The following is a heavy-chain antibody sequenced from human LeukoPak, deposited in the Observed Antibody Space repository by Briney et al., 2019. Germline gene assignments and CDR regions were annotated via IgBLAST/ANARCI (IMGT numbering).Heavy chain of an antibody. Sequence: GGSLRLSCAASGFAFSTYPVHWVRQVPGKGLEWVAVISYDGSNKYYADSVKGRFTISRDNSKNTLYLQMNSLRAEDTAIYYCASRHYDFGYYWGQGTLVTVSS. CDR3: ASRHYDFGYY. CDR2: ISYDGSNK. J-gene: IGHJ4*02. CDR1: GFAFSTYP. D-gene: IGHD4-17*01. V-gene: IGHV3-30*04.